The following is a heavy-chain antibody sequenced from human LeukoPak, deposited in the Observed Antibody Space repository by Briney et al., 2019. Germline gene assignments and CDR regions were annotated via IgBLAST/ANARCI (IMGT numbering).Heavy chain of an antibody. V-gene: IGHV1-69*13. J-gene: IGHJ4*02. Sequence: SVKVSCKASGYTFTSYAISWVRQAPGQGLEWMGGIIPIFGTANYAQKFQGRVTITADESTSTAYMELSSLRSEDTAVYYCARVVNYDFWSGYWGYFDYWGQGTLVTVSS. CDR2: IIPIFGTA. D-gene: IGHD3-3*01. CDR3: ARVVNYDFWSGYWGYFDY. CDR1: GYTFTSYA.